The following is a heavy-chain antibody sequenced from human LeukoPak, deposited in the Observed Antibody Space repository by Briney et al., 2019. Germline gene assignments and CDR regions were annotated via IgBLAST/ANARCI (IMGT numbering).Heavy chain of an antibody. Sequence: HGESLKISCKGFGYHFTSHWIGWVRQMPGKGLEWMGIIYPGDSDSRYSPSFQGQVTISADKSISTAYLQWSSLEASDTAIYYCGRQGHYYDSGDYYYNAFDIWGQGTMVTVSS. CDR2: IYPGDSDS. CDR3: GRQGHYYDSGDYYYNAFDI. J-gene: IGHJ3*02. V-gene: IGHV5-51*01. D-gene: IGHD3-22*01. CDR1: GYHFTSHW.